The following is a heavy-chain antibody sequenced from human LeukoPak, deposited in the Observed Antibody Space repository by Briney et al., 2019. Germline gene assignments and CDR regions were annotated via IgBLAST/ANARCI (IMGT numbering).Heavy chain of an antibody. Sequence: PGGSLRLSCAASGFTFSSYSMNWVRQAPGKGLEWVSTIRSSDGTIYYADSVKGRFTLSRDNAKNSLYLQMNSLRDEDTAIYYCARSIAGARGASLPIDYWGQGTLVTASS. CDR3: ARSIAGARGASLPIDY. CDR2: IRSSDGTI. D-gene: IGHD3-10*01. J-gene: IGHJ4*02. V-gene: IGHV3-48*02. CDR1: GFTFSSYS.